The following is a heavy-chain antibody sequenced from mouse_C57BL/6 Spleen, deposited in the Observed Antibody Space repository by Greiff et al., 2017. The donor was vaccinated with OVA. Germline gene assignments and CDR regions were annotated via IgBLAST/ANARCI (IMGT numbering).Heavy chain of an antibody. V-gene: IGHV1-54*01. Sequence: QVHVKQSGAELVRPGTSVKVSCKASGYAFTNYLIEWVKQRPGQGLEWIGVINPGSGGTNYNEKFKGKATLTADKSSSTAYMQLSSLTSEDSAVYFCARADGSSYGPFAYWGQGTLVTVSA. D-gene: IGHD1-1*01. CDR3: ARADGSSYGPFAY. CDR1: GYAFTNYL. CDR2: INPGSGGT. J-gene: IGHJ3*01.